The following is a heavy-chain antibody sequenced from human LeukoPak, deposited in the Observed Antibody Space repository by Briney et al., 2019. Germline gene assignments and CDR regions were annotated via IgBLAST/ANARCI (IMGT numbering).Heavy chain of an antibody. CDR1: GGSISSYY. Sequence: SETLSLTCTVSGGSISSYYWSWIRQPPGKGLEWIGYIYYSGSTNYNPSLKSRVTTSVDTSKNQFSLKLSSVTAADTAMYYCARHFLWFGELMAFDYWGQGTLVTVSS. V-gene: IGHV4-59*08. D-gene: IGHD3-10*01. J-gene: IGHJ4*02. CDR3: ARHFLWFGELMAFDY. CDR2: IYYSGST.